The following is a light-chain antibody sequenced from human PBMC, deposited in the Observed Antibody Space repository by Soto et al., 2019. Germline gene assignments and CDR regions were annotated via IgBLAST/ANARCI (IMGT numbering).Light chain of an antibody. CDR2: SSD. Sequence: QSVLTQPPSASGTPGQRVTISCSGSSSKIGSNTVNWYQQLPGTAPKRLIFSSDLRPSGVPDRFSGSKSGTSASLAISGLQSDDEADYYCAAWDDSMKAVVFGGGTKLTVL. CDR3: AAWDDSMKAVV. CDR1: SSKIGSNT. V-gene: IGLV1-44*01. J-gene: IGLJ2*01.